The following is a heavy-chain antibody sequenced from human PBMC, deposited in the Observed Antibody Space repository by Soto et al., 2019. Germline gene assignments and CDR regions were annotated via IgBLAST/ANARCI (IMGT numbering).Heavy chain of an antibody. V-gene: IGHV3-23*01. J-gene: IGHJ6*02. Sequence: GSLRLSCASSGFTFSSYAMSWVRQAPGKGLEWVSAISGSGGSTYYADSVKGRFTISRDNSKNTLYLQMNSLRAEDTAVYYCAKDQAITGTPYYYYGMDVWGQGTTVTVSS. CDR3: AKDQAITGTPYYYYGMDV. D-gene: IGHD1-20*01. CDR1: GFTFSSYA. CDR2: ISGSGGST.